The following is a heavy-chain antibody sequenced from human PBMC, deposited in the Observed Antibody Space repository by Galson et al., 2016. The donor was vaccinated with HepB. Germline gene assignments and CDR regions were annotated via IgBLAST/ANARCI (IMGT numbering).Heavy chain of an antibody. Sequence: SLRLSCAASGFTFRNYALSWVRQAPGKGLEWVSAINLAGRDIYYADSVRGRFTISRDDSNSMLHLQMNSLRPEDSALYYCTKHEVRTHDHWGQGTLVTVSS. CDR3: TKHEVRTHDH. J-gene: IGHJ4*02. CDR2: INLAGRDI. V-gene: IGHV3-23*01. D-gene: IGHD3-22*01. CDR1: GFTFRNYA.